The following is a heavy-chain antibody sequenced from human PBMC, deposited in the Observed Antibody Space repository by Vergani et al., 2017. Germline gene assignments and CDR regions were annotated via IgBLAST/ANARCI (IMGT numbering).Heavy chain of an antibody. CDR1: GGSFSVYY. CDR3: ARFRDPVMVDTAFDH. D-gene: IGHD5-18*01. Sequence: QVQLQQWGAGLLKPSETLSLTCGVHGGSFSVYYWSWIRQSPGKGLEWIGAINDIGTTNYNPSLRSRVTISVDTSKTQFSLRLNSVTAADTAVYFCARFRDPVMVDTAFDHWAQGTLVTVSS. CDR2: INDIGTT. J-gene: IGHJ4*02. V-gene: IGHV4-34*01.